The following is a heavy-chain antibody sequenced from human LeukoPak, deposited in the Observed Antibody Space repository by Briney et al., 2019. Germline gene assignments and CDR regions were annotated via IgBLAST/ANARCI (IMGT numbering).Heavy chain of an antibody. CDR2: IYTNGST. Sequence: SETLSLTCTVSGGSISSYYWSRIRQPAGKGLEWIGRIYTNGSTNYNPSLKSRVTMSVDTSKNQFSLKLSSVTAADTAVYYCARCDILTGYGAPGAFDIWGQGTMVTVSS. J-gene: IGHJ3*02. CDR3: ARCDILTGYGAPGAFDI. V-gene: IGHV4-4*07. CDR1: GGSISSYY. D-gene: IGHD3-9*01.